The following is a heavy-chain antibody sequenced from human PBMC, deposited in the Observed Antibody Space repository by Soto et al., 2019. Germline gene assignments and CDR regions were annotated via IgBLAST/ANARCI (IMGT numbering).Heavy chain of an antibody. D-gene: IGHD3-3*01. V-gene: IGHV3-9*01. CDR2: ISWNSGSI. J-gene: IGHJ4*02. Sequence: SGGSLRLSCAASGFTFDDYAMHWVRQAPGKGLEWVSGISWNSGSIGYADSVKGRFTISRDNAKNSLYLQMNSLRAEDTALYYCASGRLRFLEWLFDYWGRGTLVTVSS. CDR3: ASGRLRFLEWLFDY. CDR1: GFTFDDYA.